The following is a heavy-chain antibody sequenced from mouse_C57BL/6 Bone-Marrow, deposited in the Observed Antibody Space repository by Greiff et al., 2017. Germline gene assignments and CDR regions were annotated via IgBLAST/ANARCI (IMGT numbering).Heavy chain of an antibody. CDR1: GYTFTSYG. D-gene: IGHD3-2*02. J-gene: IGHJ4*01. CDR2: IYPRSGNT. CDR3: ARSYSSGYPYYYAMDY. Sequence: QVQLQQSGAELARPGASVKLSCKASGYTFTSYGISWVKQRTGQGLEWIGEIYPRSGNTYYNEKFKGKATLTADKSSSTAYMELRSLTSEDSAVYFCARSYSSGYPYYYAMDYWGQGTSVTVSS. V-gene: IGHV1-81*01.